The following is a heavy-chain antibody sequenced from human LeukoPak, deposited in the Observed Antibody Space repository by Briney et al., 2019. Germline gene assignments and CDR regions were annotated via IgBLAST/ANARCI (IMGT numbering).Heavy chain of an antibody. CDR3: ARDLTGGDDYYYYGMDV. CDR2: ISSSSTI. J-gene: IGHJ6*02. CDR1: GFTFSSYS. D-gene: IGHD3-9*01. V-gene: IGHV3-48*04. Sequence: GGSLRLSCAASGFTFSSYSMNWVRQAPGKGLEWVSYISSSSTIYYADSVKGRFTISRDNAKNSLYLQMNSLRAEDTAVYYCARDLTGGDDYYYYGMDVWGQGTLVTVSS.